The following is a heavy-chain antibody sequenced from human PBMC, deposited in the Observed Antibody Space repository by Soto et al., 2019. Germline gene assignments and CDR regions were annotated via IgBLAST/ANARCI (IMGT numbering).Heavy chain of an antibody. CDR3: ARDVGSGWYPDWFDP. V-gene: IGHV3-21*01. Sequence: EVQLVESGGGLVKPGGSLRLSCAASGFTFSSYSMNWVRQAPGKGLEWVSSISSSSSYIYYADSVKGRFTISRDNANNSLYLQMNSLRAEDTAVYYCARDVGSGWYPDWFDPWGQGTLVTVSS. J-gene: IGHJ5*02. D-gene: IGHD6-19*01. CDR1: GFTFSSYS. CDR2: ISSSSSYI.